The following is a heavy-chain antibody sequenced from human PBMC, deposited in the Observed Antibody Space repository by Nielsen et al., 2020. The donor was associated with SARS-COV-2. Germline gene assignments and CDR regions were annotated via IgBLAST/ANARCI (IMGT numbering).Heavy chain of an antibody. CDR2: ISGSGGST. V-gene: IGHV3-23*01. Sequence: GESLKISCAASGFTFSSYAMSWVRQAPGKGLEWVSAISGSGGSTYYADSVKGRFTISRDNSKNTLYLQMNSLRAEDTAVYYCAKFSIYRYYFDYWAREPWSPSPQ. D-gene: IGHD1-14*01. CDR1: GFTFSSYA. CDR3: AKFSIYRYYFDY. J-gene: IGHJ4*02.